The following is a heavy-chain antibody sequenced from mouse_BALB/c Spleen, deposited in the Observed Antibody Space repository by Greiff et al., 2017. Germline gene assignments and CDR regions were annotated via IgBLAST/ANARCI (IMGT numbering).Heavy chain of an antibody. CDR1: GISITTGNYR. D-gene: IGHD1-1*01. CDR2: IYYSGTI. J-gene: IGHJ2*01. V-gene: IGHV3-5*02. Sequence: EVQLQESGPGLVKPSQTVSLTCTVTGISITTGNYRWSWIRQFPGNKLEWIGYIYYSGTITYNPSLTSRTTITRDTSKNQFFLEMNSLTAEDTATYYCARDGPSSYYFDYWGQGTTLTVSS. CDR3: ARDGPSSYYFDY.